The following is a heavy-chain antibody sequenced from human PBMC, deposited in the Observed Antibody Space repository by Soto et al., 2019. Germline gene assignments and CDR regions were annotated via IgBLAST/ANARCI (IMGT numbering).Heavy chain of an antibody. J-gene: IGHJ4*02. CDR3: AKYRRTEAEGFTLDY. V-gene: IGHV4-59*02. CDR1: GDSVNNYY. CDR2: IYYTGST. D-gene: IGHD6-13*01. Sequence: SETLSLTCTVPGDSVNNYYWSWIRQPPGKRLEWIGCIYYTGSTTYNPSLETRVTMSVDTSKNQFSLKLNSVNAADTAVYYCAKYRRTEAEGFTLDYWGRGTLVTVSS.